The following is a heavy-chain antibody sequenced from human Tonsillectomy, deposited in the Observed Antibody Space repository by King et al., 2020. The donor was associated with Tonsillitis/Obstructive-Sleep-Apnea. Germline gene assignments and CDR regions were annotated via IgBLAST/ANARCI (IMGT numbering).Heavy chain of an antibody. CDR3: ARDRYYGSGTFDY. Sequence: VQLVESGGGLVQPGGSLRLSCAASGFTFSSYEMNWVRQAPGKGLEWVSYISSSGSTIYYADSVKGRFTISRDNAKNSLYLQMNSLGAEDTAVYYCARDRYYGSGTFDYWGQGXLVTVSS. V-gene: IGHV3-48*03. CDR2: ISSSGSTI. CDR1: GFTFSSYE. D-gene: IGHD3-10*01. J-gene: IGHJ4*02.